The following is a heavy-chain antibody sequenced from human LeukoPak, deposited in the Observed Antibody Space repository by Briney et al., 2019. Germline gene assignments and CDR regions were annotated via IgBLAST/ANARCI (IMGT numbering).Heavy chain of an antibody. D-gene: IGHD6-13*01. CDR2: IFPGDSDT. J-gene: IGHJ4*02. Sequence: GESLKISCKGSGYSFTSYWIGWVRQMPGKGLEWMGIIFPGDSDTRYSPSFQGQVTISADKSISTAYLQWSSLKASDTAMYYCARRVGGVAAAGTGFDYWGQGTLVTVSS. CDR3: ARRVGGVAAAGTGFDY. V-gene: IGHV5-51*01. CDR1: GYSFTSYW.